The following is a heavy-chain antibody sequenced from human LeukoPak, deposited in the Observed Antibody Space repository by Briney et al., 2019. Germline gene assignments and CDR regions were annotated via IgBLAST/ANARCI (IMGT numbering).Heavy chain of an antibody. Sequence: HAGGSLRLSCAASGFTFSSYAMSWVRQAPGKGLEWVSAISGSGGSTYYADSVKGRFTISRDNSKNTLYLQMNSLRAEDTAVYYCAKGPLVPGDYEGGDYWGQGTLVTVSS. CDR2: ISGSGGST. D-gene: IGHD4-17*01. CDR3: AKGPLVPGDYEGGDY. CDR1: GFTFSSYA. J-gene: IGHJ4*02. V-gene: IGHV3-23*01.